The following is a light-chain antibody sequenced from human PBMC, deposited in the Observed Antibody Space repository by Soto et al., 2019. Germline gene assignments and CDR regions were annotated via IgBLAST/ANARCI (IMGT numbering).Light chain of an antibody. J-gene: IGLJ2*01. CDR1: SSNIGAGYG. V-gene: IGLV1-40*01. CDR3: QSYDSSLSDVI. CDR2: GDS. Sequence: QSVLTQPPSVSGAPGQRVTISCTGSSSNIGAGYGVHWYIQLPGTAPKLLVYGDSNRPSGVPDRFSGSKSDTSASLAITGLQAADEADYYCQSYDSSLSDVIFGGGTKLTVL.